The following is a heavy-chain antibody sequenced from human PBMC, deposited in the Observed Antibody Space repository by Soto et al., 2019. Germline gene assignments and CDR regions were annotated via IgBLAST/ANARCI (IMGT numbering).Heavy chain of an antibody. D-gene: IGHD2-15*01. CDR1: GGSFSGYY. Sequence: SETLSLTCAVYGGSFSGYYWSWIRQPPGKGLEWIGEINHSGSTNYNPSLKSRVTISVDTSKNQFSLKLSSVTAADTAVYYCARALGPLAATYAFDIWGQGTMVTVSS. J-gene: IGHJ3*02. CDR2: INHSGST. CDR3: ARALGPLAATYAFDI. V-gene: IGHV4-34*01.